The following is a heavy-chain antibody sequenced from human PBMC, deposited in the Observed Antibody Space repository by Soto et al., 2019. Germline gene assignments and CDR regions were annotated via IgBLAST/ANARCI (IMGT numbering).Heavy chain of an antibody. CDR1: GFTISNSY. CDR2: IYTGGSA. D-gene: IGHD2-2*01. Sequence: GGSLRLSCAASGFTISNSYMTWVRQAPGKGLEWVSVIYTGGSAYYADSVKGRSTISRDASKNTLYLQVNSLRAEDTAVYYCARATRYFGSFDYWGQGILVTVS. CDR3: ARATRYFGSFDY. V-gene: IGHV3-53*01. J-gene: IGHJ4*02.